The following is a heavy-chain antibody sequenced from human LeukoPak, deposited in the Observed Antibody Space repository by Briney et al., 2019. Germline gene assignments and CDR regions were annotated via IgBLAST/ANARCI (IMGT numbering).Heavy chain of an antibody. J-gene: IGHJ4*02. Sequence: PGGSLRLSCAASGFTFSSYWMSWVRQAPGKGLEWVAYIKQDGSENYYVDSVKGRFTISRDNPKNSLYLQMNSLRPEDTAVYYCATDHDYDSSGYTYGYHILYYFDGWGQGTLVTASS. CDR3: ATDHDYDSSGYTYGYHILYYFDG. V-gene: IGHV3-7*01. CDR1: GFTFSSYW. D-gene: IGHD3-22*01. CDR2: IKQDGSEN.